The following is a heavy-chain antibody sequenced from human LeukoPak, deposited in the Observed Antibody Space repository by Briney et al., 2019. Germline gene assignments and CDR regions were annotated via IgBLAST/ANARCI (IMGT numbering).Heavy chain of an antibody. Sequence: GSLSVTLPSSRLTLRYHPINGLRPAPGRGLAGVSIITGSGGVTYYADSVQGRFTILRDNSKNTLYLQMNSLRAEDTAIYYCAKSPNGDYVRAFDIWGRGTMVTVSS. CDR3: AKSPNGDYVRAFDI. V-gene: IGHV3-23*01. D-gene: IGHD4-17*01. CDR2: ITGSGGVT. J-gene: IGHJ3*02. CDR1: RLTLRYHP.